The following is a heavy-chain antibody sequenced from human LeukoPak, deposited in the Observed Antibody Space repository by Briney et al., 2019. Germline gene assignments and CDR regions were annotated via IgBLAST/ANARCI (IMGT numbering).Heavy chain of an antibody. CDR2: ISSSGSYI. Sequence: PGGSLRLSCAASGFTFNKHNMTWVRQAPGKGLEWVASISSSGSYISYADSVKGRFTIGRSNAFNALYVQMNSLRADDTAVYFCARADCSGGTCRFDFWGQGALVTVSS. D-gene: IGHD2-15*01. CDR1: GFTFNKHN. V-gene: IGHV3-21*01. J-gene: IGHJ4*02. CDR3: ARADCSGGTCRFDF.